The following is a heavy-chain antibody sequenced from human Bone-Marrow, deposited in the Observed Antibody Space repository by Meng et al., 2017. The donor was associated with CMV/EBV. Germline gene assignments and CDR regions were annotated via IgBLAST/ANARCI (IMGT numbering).Heavy chain of an antibody. V-gene: IGHV4-39*02. D-gene: IGHD2-15*01. Sequence: SETLSLTCTVSGGSISSSSYYWGWTRQPPGKGLEWIGSIYYSGSTYYNPSLKSRVTISVDTSKNQFSLKLSSVTAADTAVYYCARDKRVVAFTSYYYGMDVWGQGTTVTGSS. CDR1: GGSISSSSYY. CDR3: ARDKRVVAFTSYYYGMDV. J-gene: IGHJ6*02. CDR2: IYYSGST.